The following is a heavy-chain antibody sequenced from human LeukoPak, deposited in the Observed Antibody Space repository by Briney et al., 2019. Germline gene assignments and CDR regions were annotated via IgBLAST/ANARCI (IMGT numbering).Heavy chain of an antibody. CDR3: AKAHDYYYYYGMDV. CDR2: ISGSGGST. V-gene: IGHV3-23*01. J-gene: IGHJ6*02. Sequence: GGSLRLSCAAPGFTLSSYAMSWVRQAPGKGLEWVSAISGSGGSTYYADSVKGRFTISRDNSKNTLYLQMNSLRAEDTAVYYCAKAHDYYYYYGMDVWGQGTTVTVSS. CDR1: GFTLSSYA.